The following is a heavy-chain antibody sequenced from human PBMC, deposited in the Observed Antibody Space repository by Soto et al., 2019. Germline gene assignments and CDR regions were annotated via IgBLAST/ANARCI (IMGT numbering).Heavy chain of an antibody. CDR2: IKSKTDGGTT. J-gene: IGHJ5*02. Sequence: PGGSLRLSCAASGFTFSNAWMSWVRQAPGKGLEWVGRIKSKTDGGTTDYAAPVKGRFTISRDDSKNTLYLQMNSLKTEDTAVYYCTTDIVLMVYAKIDGTWGQGTLVTVSS. CDR3: TTDIVLMVYAKIDGT. V-gene: IGHV3-15*01. CDR1: GFTFSNAW. D-gene: IGHD2-8*01.